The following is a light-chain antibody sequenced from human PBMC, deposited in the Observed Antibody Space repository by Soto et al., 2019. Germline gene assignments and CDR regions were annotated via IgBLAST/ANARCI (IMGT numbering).Light chain of an antibody. CDR3: MQSTQLPPT. Sequence: DIVVTLSQLSLSVTPGEPASISCRSSQSLLHITGETFLFWYLQKPGQSPQLLIYEVSTRVSGVPDRFSGSGSGTDFTLEISRVETDDVGIYYCMQSTQLPPTFGQGARLEIK. CDR2: EVS. CDR1: QSLLHITGETF. J-gene: IGKJ5*01. V-gene: IGKV2D-29*02.